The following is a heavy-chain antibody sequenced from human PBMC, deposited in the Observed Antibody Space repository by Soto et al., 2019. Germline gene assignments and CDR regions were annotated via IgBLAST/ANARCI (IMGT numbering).Heavy chain of an antibody. V-gene: IGHV3-13*01. Sequence: GGSLRLSCAASGFTFSNYDMHWVRQVTGKGLEWVSGITTAVDTYYPGSVKGRFTISREKAKNSLYLQMNSLSAGDTAVYYCARELHGGSYGMDVWGQGTTVTVSS. CDR1: GFTFSNYD. CDR3: ARELHGGSYGMDV. CDR2: ITTAVDT. J-gene: IGHJ6*02.